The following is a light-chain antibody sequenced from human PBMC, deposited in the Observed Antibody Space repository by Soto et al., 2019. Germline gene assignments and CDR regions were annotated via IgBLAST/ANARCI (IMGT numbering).Light chain of an antibody. Sequence: QAVVTQPASVSGSPGQSITISCTGTSSDVGSYNLVSWYQQQPGKAPKLMIYDGSKRPSGVANRFSGSKSGNAASLTISGLQDEDEADYYWSSYAGRSSWVFGGGTKLTVL. CDR2: DGS. CDR3: SSYAGRSSWV. CDR1: SSDVGSYNL. V-gene: IGLV2-23*01. J-gene: IGLJ3*02.